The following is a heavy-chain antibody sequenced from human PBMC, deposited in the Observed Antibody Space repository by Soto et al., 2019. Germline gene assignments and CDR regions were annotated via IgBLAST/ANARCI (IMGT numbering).Heavy chain of an antibody. J-gene: IGHJ4*02. Sequence: PGGSLRLSCAASGFTFSDYGMSWVRQAPGKGLEWVSGVSGSGDSGTGDRTYYADSVKGWFTISRDNSKNTLYLQMNSLRAEDTAVYYCAKDEKGVIADYFDCWGQGP. CDR3: AKDEKGVIADYFDC. V-gene: IGHV3-23*01. CDR2: VSGSGDSGTGDRT. CDR1: GFTFSDYG. D-gene: IGHD3-10*01.